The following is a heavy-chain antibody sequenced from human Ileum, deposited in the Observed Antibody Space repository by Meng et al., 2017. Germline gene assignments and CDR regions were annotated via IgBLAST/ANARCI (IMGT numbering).Heavy chain of an antibody. CDR1: GFTFSDHY. CDR3: GKGHWGLDY. J-gene: IGHJ4*02. CDR2: ISNSGSTR. Sequence: GESLKISCAASGFTFSDHYMSWIRQAPGKGLEWVSFISNSGSTRDNTDSVKGRFTISRDNAKNALYLQMDSLKVEDTAMYYCGKGHWGLDYWGQGTRVTVSS. D-gene: IGHD7-27*01. V-gene: IGHV3-11*01.